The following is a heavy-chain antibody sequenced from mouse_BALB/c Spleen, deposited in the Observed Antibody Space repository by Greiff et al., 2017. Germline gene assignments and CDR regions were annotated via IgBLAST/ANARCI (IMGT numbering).Heavy chain of an antibody. CDR3: ATYYYGSSHYYAMDY. J-gene: IGHJ4*01. D-gene: IGHD1-1*01. Sequence: VQLKESGPGLVKPSQSLSLTCTVTGYSITSDYAWNWIRQFPGNKLEWMGYISYSGSTSYNPSLKSRISITRDTSKNQFFLQLNSVTTEDTATYYCATYYYGSSHYYAMDYWGQGTSVTVSS. CDR1: GYSITSDYA. CDR2: ISYSGST. V-gene: IGHV3-2*02.